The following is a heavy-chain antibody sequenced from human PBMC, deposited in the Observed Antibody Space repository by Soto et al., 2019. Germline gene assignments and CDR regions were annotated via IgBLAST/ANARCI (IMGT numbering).Heavy chain of an antibody. D-gene: IGHD4-17*01. J-gene: IGHJ6*02. V-gene: IGHV3-21*01. CDR2: IGTSSSYI. Sequence: VREAPGRGLEWVSSIGTSSSYIYYADSVKGRFTISRDNAKNSLFLQMNSLRADDTAVYYCARDSVRDYLYYYYGMDVWGQGTTVTVSS. CDR3: ARDSVRDYLYYYYGMDV.